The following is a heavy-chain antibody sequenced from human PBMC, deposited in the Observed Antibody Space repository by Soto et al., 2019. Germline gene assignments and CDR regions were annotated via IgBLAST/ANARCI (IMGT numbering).Heavy chain of an antibody. CDR1: GFTFSSYA. D-gene: IGHD3-16*01. J-gene: IGHJ6*02. CDR2: ISGSGGST. Sequence: GSLRLSCAASGFTFSSYAMSWVRQAPGKGLEWVSAISGSGGSTYYADSGKGRFTISRDNSNNTLYLQMNSLRAEDTAVYYCANIPPLWPMGMDVWGQGTTVTVS. CDR3: ANIPPLWPMGMDV. V-gene: IGHV3-23*01.